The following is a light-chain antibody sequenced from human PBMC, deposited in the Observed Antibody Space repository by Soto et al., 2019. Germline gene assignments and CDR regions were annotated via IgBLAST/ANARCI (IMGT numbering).Light chain of an antibody. V-gene: IGKV3-11*01. J-gene: IGKJ4*01. Sequence: EIVLTQSPATLSLSPEERATLSCRASQSVSSYLAWYQQKPGQAPRLLIYDASNRATGIPARFSGSGSGTDFTLTISSLEPEDFAVYYYQHRSNWPKLTFGGGTKVEIK. CDR1: QSVSSY. CDR3: QHRSNWPKLT. CDR2: DAS.